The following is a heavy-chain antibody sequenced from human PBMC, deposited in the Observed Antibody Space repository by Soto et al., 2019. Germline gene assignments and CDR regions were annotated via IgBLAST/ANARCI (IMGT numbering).Heavy chain of an antibody. D-gene: IGHD4-4*01. CDR1: GITFSNDA. CDR2: VSGSGGST. J-gene: IGHJ6*02. Sequence: EVQLLESGGGLVQPGGSLRLSCAASGITFSNDAMSWVRQAPGKGLEWVSGVSGSGGSTYYADSVKGRFTISRDNSKNRVHLQMNSLRAEDTAVYYCARSRDDYSFYFYYGMDVWGQGTTVTVSS. V-gene: IGHV3-23*01. CDR3: ARSRDDYSFYFYYGMDV.